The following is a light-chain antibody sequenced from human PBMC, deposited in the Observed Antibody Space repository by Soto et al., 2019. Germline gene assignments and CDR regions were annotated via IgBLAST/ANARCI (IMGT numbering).Light chain of an antibody. V-gene: IGKV3-15*01. CDR2: GAS. CDR3: HQYFSWPRGT. J-gene: IGKJ1*01. Sequence: VVMTRAPATLSVSPGERATLSCRASQSVSSNLAWYQQKPGQAPRLLIYGASTRATGIPARFSGSGSGTEFTLTINSLQSEDFAVYYCHQYFSWPRGTFGQGTKVDI. CDR1: QSVSSN.